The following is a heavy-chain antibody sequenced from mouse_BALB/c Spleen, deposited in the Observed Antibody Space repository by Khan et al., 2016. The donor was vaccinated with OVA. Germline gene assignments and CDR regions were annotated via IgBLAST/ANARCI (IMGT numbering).Heavy chain of an antibody. Sequence: LQQSGPGLVKPSQSLSLTCTVTGYSITSDYAWNWIRQFPGNKLEWMGYISYSGSTTYNPSLKSRISITRDTSKNQFFLQLNSVTTEDTATYYCARWFTYWGQVTLVTVSA. CDR2: ISYSGST. V-gene: IGHV3-2*02. CDR3: ARWFTY. CDR1: GYSITSDYA. J-gene: IGHJ3*01.